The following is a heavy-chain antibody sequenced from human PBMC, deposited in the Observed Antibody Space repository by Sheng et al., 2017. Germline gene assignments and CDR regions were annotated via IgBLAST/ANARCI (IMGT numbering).Heavy chain of an antibody. V-gene: IGHV4-4*07. CDR1: VAPSVVTT. D-gene: IGHD1-26*01. CDR3: ARAGGGATGPGYYYYYMDV. Sequence: QVQLQESGPGLVKAFRRPCPSPALSLVAPSVVTTGAGSGSPPGRDWSGLGVSIPVGAPTTTPPSKSRVTMSVDTSKNQFSLKLSSVTTADTAVYYCARAGGGATGPGYYYYYMDVWGKGTTVTVSS. CDR2: SIPVGAP. J-gene: IGHJ6*03.